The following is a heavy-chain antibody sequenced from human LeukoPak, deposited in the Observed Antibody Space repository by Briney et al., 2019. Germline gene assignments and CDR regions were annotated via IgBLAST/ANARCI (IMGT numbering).Heavy chain of an antibody. CDR3: ARDKVDSSGLLDY. J-gene: IGHJ4*02. CDR2: INASNGNT. Sequence: ASVKVSCKASGYTFTSYAMHWVRQAPGQGLEWMGWINASNGNTKYSQKFQGRVTITRDTSASTAYMELSSLRSEDTAVYYCARDKVDSSGLLDYWGQGTLVTVSS. CDR1: GYTFTSYA. V-gene: IGHV1-3*01. D-gene: IGHD6-19*01.